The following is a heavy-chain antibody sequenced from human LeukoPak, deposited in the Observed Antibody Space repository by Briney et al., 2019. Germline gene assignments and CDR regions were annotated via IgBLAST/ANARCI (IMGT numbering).Heavy chain of an antibody. D-gene: IGHD6-13*01. CDR2: ISGGSSFT. Sequence: GGSLRLSCAASGFSFSSFSMNWVRQAPGKGLEWVSYISGGSSFTYYVDSVKGRFTISRDNAKNSLYLQMNSLRAEDTAVYYCARGEQQLVPQFDYWGQGTLVTVSS. CDR3: ARGEQQLVPQFDY. CDR1: GFSFSSFS. J-gene: IGHJ4*02. V-gene: IGHV3-21*04.